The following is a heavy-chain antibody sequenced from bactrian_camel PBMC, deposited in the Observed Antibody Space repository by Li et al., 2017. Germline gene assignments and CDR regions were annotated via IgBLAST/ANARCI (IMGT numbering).Heavy chain of an antibody. J-gene: IGHJ4*01. CDR3: AAVSGLRQYYRKTDACR. D-gene: IGHD2*01. CDR2: IDSNGKT. CDR1: GGRIRPYF. Sequence: VQLVESGGGSVQARGSLRLSCTASGGRIRPYFMGWFRQAPGKERERVAFIDSNGKTIYLSSVKGRFTVSRDNAKKTVYLQMNSLKPEDTAVYYCAAVSGLRQYYRKTDACRWSQGTQVTVS. V-gene: IGHV3S53*01.